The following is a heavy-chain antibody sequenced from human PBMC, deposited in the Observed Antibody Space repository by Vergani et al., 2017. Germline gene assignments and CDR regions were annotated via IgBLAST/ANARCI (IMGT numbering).Heavy chain of an antibody. Sequence: EVQLVQSGAEVKKPGESLKISCKGSGYSLTSYWIGWVRQMPGKGLEWMGIIYPGDSDTSYSPSFQGQVTISADKSISPAYLQWSSLKASDTAMYYCAGEKGGTAMDLYYYYGMDVWAQGTTVTVSS. V-gene: IGHV5-51*01. CDR1: GYSLTSYW. CDR2: IYPGDSDT. CDR3: AGEKGGTAMDLYYYYGMDV. D-gene: IGHD5-18*01. J-gene: IGHJ6*02.